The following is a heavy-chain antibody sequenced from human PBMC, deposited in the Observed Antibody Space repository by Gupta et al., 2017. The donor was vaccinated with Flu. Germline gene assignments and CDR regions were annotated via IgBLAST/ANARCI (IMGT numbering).Heavy chain of an antibody. CDR1: GGTFSSES. Sequence: QVQLVQSGAEVKEPGSSVKVSCKTSGGTFSSESITWVRQALGQGLEWMGDSLPIIGATNYEQKCQDRVTITADESTRTAYMELSSLRSDDTAIYFCAREFPCGGDCYVLDAGGQGTLVSVYS. D-gene: IGHD2-21*02. J-gene: IGHJ4*02. CDR3: AREFPCGGDCYVLDA. V-gene: IGHV1-69*01. CDR2: SLPIIGAT.